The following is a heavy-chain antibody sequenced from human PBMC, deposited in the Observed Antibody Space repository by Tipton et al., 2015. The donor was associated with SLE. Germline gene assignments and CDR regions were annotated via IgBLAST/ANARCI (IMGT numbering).Heavy chain of an antibody. V-gene: IGHV3-30*04. D-gene: IGHD3-16*02. CDR2: ISYDGSNK. Sequence: SLRLSCAASGFTFSSYAMHWVRQAPGKGLEWVAVISYDGSNKYYADSVKGRFTISRDNSKNTLYLQMNSLRAEDTAVYYCAGELSPIYGMDVWGQGTTVTVSS. J-gene: IGHJ6*02. CDR3: AGELSPIYGMDV. CDR1: GFTFSSYA.